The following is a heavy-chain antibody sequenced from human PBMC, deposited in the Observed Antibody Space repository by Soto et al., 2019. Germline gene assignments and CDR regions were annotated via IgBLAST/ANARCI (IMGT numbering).Heavy chain of an antibody. D-gene: IGHD4-17*01. CDR1: GFTADDYA. CDR3: AKDMKWGGMTTIHYFDS. CDR2: ISSNSDTI. V-gene: IGHV3-9*02. Sequence: EVQLVESGGGLVQPGRSLRLSCVASGFTADDYAMHWVRQAPGKGLEWVSGISSNSDTIDYADSVKGRFTISRDNAKNSLFLQMNSLGREDTALYYCAKDMKWGGMTTIHYFDSWRQGTLVTVSS. J-gene: IGHJ4*02.